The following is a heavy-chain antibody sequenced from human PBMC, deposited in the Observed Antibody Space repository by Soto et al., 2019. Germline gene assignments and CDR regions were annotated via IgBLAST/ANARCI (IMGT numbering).Heavy chain of an antibody. CDR2: ITFSGNTV. CDR1: GFTFSDSY. V-gene: IGHV3-11*01. CDR3: ARVSWREKYGMDV. Sequence: GGSLRLSCAASGFTFSDSYMSWIRQAPGKGLEWISYITFSGNTVYYTDSLKGRFTISRDNAKNSLYLQMNRLRAEDTAVYYCARVSWREKYGMDVWGQGTTVTVSS. J-gene: IGHJ6*02.